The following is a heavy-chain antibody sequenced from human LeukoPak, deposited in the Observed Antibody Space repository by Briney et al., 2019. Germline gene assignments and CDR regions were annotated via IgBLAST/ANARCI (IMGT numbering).Heavy chain of an antibody. D-gene: IGHD3-22*01. CDR2: IYYTGST. CDR3: ARRSPDSHGYHYVDY. J-gene: IGHJ4*02. V-gene: IGHV4-39*01. CDR1: GGSISSGSYY. Sequence: SETLSLTCTVSGGSISSGSYYLGWIRQPPGKGLEWIGSIYYTGSTYYSPSLKSRVTISLDTSKSQFSLKLSSVTAADTAVYYCARRSPDSHGYHYVDYWGQGTLVTVSS.